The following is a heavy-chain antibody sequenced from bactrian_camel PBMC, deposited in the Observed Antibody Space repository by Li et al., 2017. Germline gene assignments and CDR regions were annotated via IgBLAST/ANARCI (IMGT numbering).Heavy chain of an antibody. D-gene: IGHD6*01. CDR3: AADDRWSLPRVPDEFKY. Sequence: DVQLVESGGGSVQAGGSLRLSCAVSVSSANDYCLGWFRQASGKEREVVAATGPSNTWYADSVKGRFTLSKDGDKNTQYLQMNGLKPEDTATYYCAADDRWSLPRVPDEFKYWGQGTQVTVS. J-gene: IGHJ4*01. V-gene: IGHV3S67*01. CDR2: TGPSNT. CDR1: VSSANDYC.